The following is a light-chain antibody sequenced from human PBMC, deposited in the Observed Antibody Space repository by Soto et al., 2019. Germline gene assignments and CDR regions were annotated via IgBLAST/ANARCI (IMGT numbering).Light chain of an antibody. CDR1: QDVDYY. J-gene: IGKJ4*01. CDR3: EQAASFPLT. Sequence: DLQMTQSPSSVSASIGDRVTITCRASQDVDYYLAWYQQKPGKAPKLLIYSASTLQSGVPSRFSGSGSGTDFTLAISSLQPEDFATYYCEQAASFPLTYGGGTKVEIK. V-gene: IGKV1D-12*01. CDR2: SAS.